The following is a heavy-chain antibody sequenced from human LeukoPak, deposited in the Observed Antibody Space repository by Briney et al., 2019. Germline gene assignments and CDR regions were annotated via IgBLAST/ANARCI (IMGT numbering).Heavy chain of an antibody. CDR2: IYYSGST. D-gene: IGHD6-6*01. Sequence: SETLSLTCTVSGGSVSSDKYHWSWIRQPPGKGLEWIGYIYYSGSTNYNPSLRSRVTISIDTPKNQLSLKLSSVTAADTAVYYCARSYSSSNFDYWGQGTLVIVSS. J-gene: IGHJ4*02. CDR3: ARSYSSSNFDY. CDR1: GGSVSSDKYH. V-gene: IGHV4-61*01.